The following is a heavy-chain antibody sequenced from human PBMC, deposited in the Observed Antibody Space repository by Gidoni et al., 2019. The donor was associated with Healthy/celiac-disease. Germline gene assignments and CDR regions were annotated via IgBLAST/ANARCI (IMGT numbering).Heavy chain of an antibody. CDR3: ARDLDCSSTSCMTYYYYGMDV. CDR1: GGTFSSYA. Sequence: QVQLAQSGAEVNKPGSSVKVSCKASGGTFSSYATSWVRQAPGQGLEWMGRIIPSLGIANYAQKFQGRVTITADKSTSTAYMELSSLRSEDTAVYYCARDLDCSSTSCMTYYYYGMDVWGQGTTVTVSS. V-gene: IGHV1-69*04. J-gene: IGHJ6*02. D-gene: IGHD2-2*01. CDR2: IIPSLGIA.